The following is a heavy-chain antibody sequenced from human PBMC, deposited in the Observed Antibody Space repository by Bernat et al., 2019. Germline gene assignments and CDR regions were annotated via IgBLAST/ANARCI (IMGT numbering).Heavy chain of an antibody. CDR1: GCSISSSSYY. J-gene: IGHJ4*02. D-gene: IGHD3-22*01. CDR3: ARRGSSGYYLYYFDY. V-gene: IGHV4-39*01. Sequence: QLQLQESGPGLVKPSETLSLTCTVSGCSISSSSYYWGWIRQPPGKGLEWIGSIYYTGGTYYNPSLKSRVTISVDTSKNQCSLKLSSVTAADTAVYYCARRGSSGYYLYYFDYWGQGTLVTVSS. CDR2: IYYTGGT.